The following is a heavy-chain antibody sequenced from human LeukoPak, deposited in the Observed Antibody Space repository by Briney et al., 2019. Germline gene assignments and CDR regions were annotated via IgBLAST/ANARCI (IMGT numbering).Heavy chain of an antibody. CDR2: INHSGST. CDR3: ARFNDFWSGYRRLTFDY. D-gene: IGHD3-3*01. CDR1: GGSFSGYY. J-gene: IGHJ4*02. Sequence: PSETLSLTCAVYGGSFSGYYWSWIRQPPGKGLEWIGEINHSGSTNYNPSLKSRVTMSVDTSKNQFSLKLSSVTAADTAVYYCARFNDFWSGYRRLTFDYWGQGTLVTVSS. V-gene: IGHV4-34*01.